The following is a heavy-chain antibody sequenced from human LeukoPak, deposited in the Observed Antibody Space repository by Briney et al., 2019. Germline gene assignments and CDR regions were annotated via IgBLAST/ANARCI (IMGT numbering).Heavy chain of an antibody. Sequence: SETLSLTCTLSGGSISSLIYYWGWPRQPPGKGLEWLGSIHYSGSTYYSPSLKSRVTISVDTSRNQFSLKLTSVTAADTAVYYYARDGPIKWGQGTLVTVSS. CDR3: ARDGPIK. D-gene: IGHD5-24*01. J-gene: IGHJ4*02. V-gene: IGHV4-39*07. CDR2: IHYSGST. CDR1: GGSISSLIYY.